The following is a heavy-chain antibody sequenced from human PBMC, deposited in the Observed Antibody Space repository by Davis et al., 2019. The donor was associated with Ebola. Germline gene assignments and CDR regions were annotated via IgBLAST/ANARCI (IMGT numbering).Heavy chain of an antibody. CDR1: GFTFSSYA. D-gene: IGHD5-24*01. J-gene: IGHJ4*02. CDR3: ARADGYKPY. CDR2: ISSNGGST. Sequence: GGSLRLSCAASGFTFSSYAMHWVRQAPGKGLEYVSAISSNGGSTYYANSVKGRFTISRDNSKNTLYLQMGSLIAEYMAVYYCARADGYKPYWGQGTLVTVSS. V-gene: IGHV3-64*01.